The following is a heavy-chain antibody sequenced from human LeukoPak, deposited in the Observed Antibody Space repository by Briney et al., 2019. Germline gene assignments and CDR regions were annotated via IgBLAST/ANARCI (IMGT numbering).Heavy chain of an antibody. CDR3: ARRKYLLAYYYYYYMDV. D-gene: IGHD3-10*01. CDR1: GGSISSYY. Sequence: SETLSLTCTVSGGSISSYYWSWIRQPAGKGLEWIGRIYTSGSTNYNPSLKSRVTMSVDTSKNQFSLKLSSVTAADTAVYYCARRKYLLAYYYYYYMDVWGKGTTVTTSS. CDR2: IYTSGST. J-gene: IGHJ6*03. V-gene: IGHV4-4*07.